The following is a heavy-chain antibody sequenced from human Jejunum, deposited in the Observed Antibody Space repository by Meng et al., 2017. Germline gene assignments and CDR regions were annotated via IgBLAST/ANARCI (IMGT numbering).Heavy chain of an antibody. CDR2: IDHSGST. CDR1: GGSFSGYY. D-gene: IGHD3-10*01. Sequence: VHSHQWGAELLKPSDPLSLTCAVYGGSFSGYYCGCIRHAPGKGVEWIGEIDHSGSTNYNPSLKNRLTISVDTSTNQISLNLLTPTAAETAVYYCARGGDPRAYYFDYWGQGTLVTVSS. J-gene: IGHJ4*02. V-gene: IGHV4-34*01. CDR3: ARGGDPRAYYFDY.